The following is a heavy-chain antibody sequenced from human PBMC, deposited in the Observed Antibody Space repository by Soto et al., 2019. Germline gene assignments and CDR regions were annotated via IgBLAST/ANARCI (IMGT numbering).Heavy chain of an antibody. Sequence: SETLSLSCTVSGGSISSYYWSWIRQPPGKGLEWIGYIYYSGSTNYNPSLKSRVTISVDTSKNQFSLKLSSVTAADTAVYYCASTAHSRGWYSSGFDYWGQGTLVTVS. D-gene: IGHD6-19*01. J-gene: IGHJ4*02. CDR3: ASTAHSRGWYSSGFDY. V-gene: IGHV4-59*01. CDR2: IYYSGST. CDR1: GGSISSYY.